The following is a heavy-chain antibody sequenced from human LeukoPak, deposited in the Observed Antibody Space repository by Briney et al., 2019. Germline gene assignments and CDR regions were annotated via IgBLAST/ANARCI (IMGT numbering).Heavy chain of an antibody. Sequence: SETLSLTCTVSGGSISSGGYFWTWIRQQPGRGLEWIGYIYYSGSTYYNPSLKSRVTISVDTSKNQFSLKLSSVTAADTAVYYCARGARAGYNLEPFDYWGQGTLVTVSS. CDR1: GGSISSGGYF. D-gene: IGHD5-24*01. J-gene: IGHJ4*02. CDR2: IYYSGST. V-gene: IGHV4-31*03. CDR3: ARGARAGYNLEPFDY.